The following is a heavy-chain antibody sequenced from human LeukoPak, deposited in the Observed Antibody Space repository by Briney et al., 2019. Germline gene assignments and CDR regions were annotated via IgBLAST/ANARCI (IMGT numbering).Heavy chain of an antibody. CDR3: ARVGATISSPFDY. D-gene: IGHD1-26*01. CDR1: GFTFSSYA. Sequence: GGSLRLSCAASGFTFSSYAMSWVRQAPGKGLEWVSAISGSGGSTYYTDSVKGRFTISRDNSKNTLYLQMNSLRAEDTAVYYCARVGATISSPFDYWGQGTLVTVSS. V-gene: IGHV3-23*01. J-gene: IGHJ4*02. CDR2: ISGSGGST.